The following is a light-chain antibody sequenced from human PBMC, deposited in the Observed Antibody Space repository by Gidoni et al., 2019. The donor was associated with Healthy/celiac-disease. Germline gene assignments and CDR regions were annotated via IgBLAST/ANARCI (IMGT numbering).Light chain of an antibody. Sequence: SYELTQPPSVSVSPGQTASITCSGDKLGAKYACWYQQKPGQSPVLVIYQDSKRPSGIPERFSGSNSGNTATLTISGTQARDEADYYCQAWDSSTAVFGGGTKLTVL. J-gene: IGLJ2*01. V-gene: IGLV3-1*01. CDR1: KLGAKY. CDR3: QAWDSSTAV. CDR2: QDS.